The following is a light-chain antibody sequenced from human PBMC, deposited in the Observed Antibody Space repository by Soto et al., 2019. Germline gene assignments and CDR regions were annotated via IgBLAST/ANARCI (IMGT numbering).Light chain of an antibody. CDR3: QQYGSSPGT. CDR1: QSVSSSY. J-gene: IGKJ1*01. CDR2: GAS. Sequence: VLSQSPGTLSLSPGERATLSCRASQSVSSSYLAWYQQKPGQAPRLLIYGASSRATGIPDRFSGSGSGTDFTLTISRLEPEDFAVYYCQQYGSSPGTFGQGTNVDI. V-gene: IGKV3-20*01.